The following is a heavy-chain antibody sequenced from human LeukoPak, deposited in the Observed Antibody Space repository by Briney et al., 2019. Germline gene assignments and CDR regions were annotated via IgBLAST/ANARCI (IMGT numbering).Heavy chain of an antibody. CDR3: ARWSGSVTARNYYYYMDV. V-gene: IGHV4-61*02. CDR2: IYTSGTT. D-gene: IGHD6-6*01. CDR1: GGSVRRGNYY. J-gene: IGHJ6*03. Sequence: SETLSLTCTVSGGSVRRGNYYWTWIRQPAGSGLEWIGRIYTSGTTDYNPSLRTRVTISVDASRNQFSLNLSSVTAANTAVYYCARWSGSVTARNYYYYMDVWGEGTTVTVSS.